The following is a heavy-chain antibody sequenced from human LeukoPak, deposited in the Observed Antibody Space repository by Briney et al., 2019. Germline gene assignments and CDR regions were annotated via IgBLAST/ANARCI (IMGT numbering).Heavy chain of an antibody. Sequence: ASVKVSCKASGYTFTSYDINWVRQATGQGLEWMGWMNPNSGNTGYAQKFQGRVTMTRNTSISTAYMELSSLRSDNTAVYYCARDNGYSSGWYTEIWFDPWGQGTLVTVSS. J-gene: IGHJ5*02. CDR3: ARDNGYSSGWYTEIWFDP. CDR1: GYTFTSYD. CDR2: MNPNSGNT. D-gene: IGHD6-19*01. V-gene: IGHV1-8*01.